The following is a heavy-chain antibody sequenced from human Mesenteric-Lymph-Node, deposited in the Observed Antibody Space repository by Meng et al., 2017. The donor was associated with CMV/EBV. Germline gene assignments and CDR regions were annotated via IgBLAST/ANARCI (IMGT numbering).Heavy chain of an antibody. J-gene: IGHJ6*02. CDR1: GYTFSSYV. CDR2: INPHNGNT. CDR3: ARDLRDVVVPAAYYYYYGMDV. D-gene: IGHD2-2*01. Sequence: ASVKVSCKASGYTFSSYVISWVRQAPGQGLEWMGWINPHNGNTVYAQKVQDRVTMTTDTSTSTAYMELRSLRSDDTAVYYCARDLRDVVVPAAYYYYYGMDVWGQGTTVTVSS. V-gene: IGHV1-18*01.